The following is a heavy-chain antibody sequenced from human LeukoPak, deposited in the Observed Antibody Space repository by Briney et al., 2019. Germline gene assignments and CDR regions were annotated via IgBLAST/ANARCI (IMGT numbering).Heavy chain of an antibody. D-gene: IGHD4-17*01. CDR2: IIPIFGTA. CDR1: GGTFSSYA. J-gene: IGHJ5*02. V-gene: IGHV1-69*13. Sequence: SVKVSCKASGGTFSSYAVSWVRQAPGQGLEWMGGIIPIFGTANYAQKFQGRVTITADESTSTAYMELSSLRSEDTAVYCCARGDYGDYDWFDPWGQGTLVTVSS. CDR3: ARGDYGDYDWFDP.